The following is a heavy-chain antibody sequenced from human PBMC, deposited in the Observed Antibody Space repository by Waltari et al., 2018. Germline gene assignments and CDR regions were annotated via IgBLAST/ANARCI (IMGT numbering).Heavy chain of an antibody. V-gene: IGHV3-33*01. CDR2: VWYDGSNQ. Sequence: QVQLVESGGGVVQPGKSLKLSCVASGCSFLSYGMHWVRQAPGKGLEWVAVVWYDGSNQYYADSVKGRFTISRDNSKNTLYLQVNSLRAEDTAVYYCTRDISGRTAFDIWGQGTMVTVSS. J-gene: IGHJ3*02. D-gene: IGHD3-10*01. CDR3: TRDISGRTAFDI. CDR1: GCSFLSYG.